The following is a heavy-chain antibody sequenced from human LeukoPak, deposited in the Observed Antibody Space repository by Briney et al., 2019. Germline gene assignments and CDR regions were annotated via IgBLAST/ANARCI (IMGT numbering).Heavy chain of an antibody. CDR1: GGTFSSYA. CDR3: ARTAHYYGSGSYYNRGPQPYPMDV. D-gene: IGHD3-10*01. V-gene: IGHV1-69*13. J-gene: IGHJ6*04. CDR2: IIPIFGIA. Sequence: ASVKVSCKASGGTFSSYAISWVRQAPGQGLEWMGRIIPIFGIANYAQKFQGRVTITADESTSTAYMELSSLRSEDTAVYYCARTAHYYGSGSYYNRGPQPYPMDVWGKGTTVTVSS.